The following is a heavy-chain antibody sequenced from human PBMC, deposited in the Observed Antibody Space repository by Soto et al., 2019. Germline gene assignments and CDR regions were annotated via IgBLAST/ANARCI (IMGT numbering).Heavy chain of an antibody. CDR3: AMGNYYDFWSGYYTPSDYYYGMDV. Sequence: ASVKVSCKASGYTFTSYDINWVRQATGQGLEWMGWMNPNSGNTGYAQKFQGRVTMTRNTSISTAYMELSSLRSEDTAVYYCAMGNYYDFWSGYYTPSDYYYGMDVWG. CDR2: MNPNSGNT. D-gene: IGHD3-3*01. J-gene: IGHJ6*02. CDR1: GYTFTSYD. V-gene: IGHV1-8*01.